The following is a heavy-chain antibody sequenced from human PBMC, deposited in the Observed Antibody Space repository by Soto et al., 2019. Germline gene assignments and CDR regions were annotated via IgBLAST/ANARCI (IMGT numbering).Heavy chain of an antibody. CDR1: GYTFTGYY. CDR3: ARGGGTRRPNYDILTGYYY. D-gene: IGHD3-9*01. CDR2: INPNSGGT. V-gene: IGHV1-2*04. Sequence: ASVKVSCKASGYTFTGYYMHWVRQAPGQGLEWMGWINPNSGGTNYAQKFQGWVTMTRDTSISTAYMELSRLRSDDTAVYYCARGGGTRRPNYDILTGYYYWGQGTLVTVSS. J-gene: IGHJ4*02.